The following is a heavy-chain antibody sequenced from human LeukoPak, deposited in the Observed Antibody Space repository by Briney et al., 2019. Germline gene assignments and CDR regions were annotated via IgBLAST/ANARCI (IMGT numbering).Heavy chain of an antibody. CDR1: GFTFSSYG. CDR3: AKDFVGYYHILTGYYKDYYYYGMDV. Sequence: GRSLRLSCAASGFTFSSYGMHWVGRAPGKGLEWWAVISYDGSNKYYADSVKGRLTIPRDNFKSTVYLQMNRLRAEGTAVYYCAKDFVGYYHILTGYYKDYYYYGMDVWGKGTTVTVSS. V-gene: IGHV3-30*18. CDR2: ISYDGSNK. D-gene: IGHD3-9*01. J-gene: IGHJ6*04.